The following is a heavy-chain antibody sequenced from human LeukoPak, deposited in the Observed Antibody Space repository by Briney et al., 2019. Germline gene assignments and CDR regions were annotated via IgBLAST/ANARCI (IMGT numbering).Heavy chain of an antibody. D-gene: IGHD6-19*01. V-gene: IGHV1-18*01. J-gene: IGHJ4*02. Sequence: GASVKVSCKASDYTFTSYGISWVRQAPGQGLEWMGWISTYNGNINYAQKLQGKLTMTTDTSTSTAYMELRSLISDDTAVYYCARDQWDISGWFDYWGQGTLVTVSS. CDR2: ISTYNGNI. CDR1: DYTFTSYG. CDR3: ARDQWDISGWFDY.